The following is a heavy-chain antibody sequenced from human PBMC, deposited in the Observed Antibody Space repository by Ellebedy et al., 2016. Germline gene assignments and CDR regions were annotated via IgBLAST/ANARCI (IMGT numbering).Heavy chain of an antibody. CDR3: ARQRCSSTSCPEGDY. D-gene: IGHD2-2*01. J-gene: IGHJ4*02. Sequence: GESLKISXKGSGYSFTSYWISWVRQMPGKGLEWMGRIDPSDSYTNYSPSFQGHVTISADKSISTAYLQWSSLKASDTAMYYCARQRCSSTSCPEGDYWGQGTLVTVSS. V-gene: IGHV5-10-1*01. CDR1: GYSFTSYW. CDR2: IDPSDSYT.